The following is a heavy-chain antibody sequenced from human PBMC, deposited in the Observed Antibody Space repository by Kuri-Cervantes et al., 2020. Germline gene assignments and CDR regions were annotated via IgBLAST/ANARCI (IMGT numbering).Heavy chain of an antibody. D-gene: IGHD1/OR15-1a*01. CDR1: GGSISSSSYY. J-gene: IGHJ4*02. V-gene: IGHV4-39*01. CDR3: ARPNMAYFDY. Sequence: GSLRLSCTVSGGSISSSSYYWGWIRQPPGKGLEWIAYIYYRGSTNYNPSLKSRVTISVDTSKNQFSLKLSSVTAADTAVYYCARPNMAYFDYWGQGTLVTVSS. CDR2: IYYRGST.